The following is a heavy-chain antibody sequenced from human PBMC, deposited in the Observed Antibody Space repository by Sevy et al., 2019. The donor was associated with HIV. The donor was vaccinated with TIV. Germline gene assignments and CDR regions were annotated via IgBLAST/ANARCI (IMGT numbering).Heavy chain of an antibody. CDR3: AKPGFSMVRDYYDY. CDR2: SAGGGST. V-gene: IGHV3-23*01. J-gene: IGHJ4*02. D-gene: IGHD3-10*01. Sequence: GGSLRLSCAASGFTFTDYAMSWVRQAPGKGLEWVSSAGGGSTYYADSVRGRFTISRDNSKNTLFLQMNSLRVEDTAVYYCAKPGFSMVRDYYDYWGQGTLVTVSS. CDR1: GFTFTDYA.